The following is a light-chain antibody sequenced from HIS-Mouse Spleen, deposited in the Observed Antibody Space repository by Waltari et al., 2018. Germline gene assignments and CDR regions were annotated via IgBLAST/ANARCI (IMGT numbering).Light chain of an antibody. V-gene: IGKV1-8*01. CDR1: QGISIY. Sequence: AIRMTQXPSXXXASXGDRGTITCRASQGISIYLAXYQQKPGKAPKLLIYAASIYQSGVPSXXSGSGSGTDXTLTISCLQSEDFATYYCQQYYSYRFTFGPGTKVDIK. CDR3: QQYYSYRFT. J-gene: IGKJ3*01. CDR2: AAS.